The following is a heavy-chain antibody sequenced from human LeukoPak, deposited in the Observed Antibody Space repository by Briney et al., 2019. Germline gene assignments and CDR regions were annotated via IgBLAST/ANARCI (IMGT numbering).Heavy chain of an antibody. CDR3: TRDPIGGAPDYFDY. V-gene: IGHV3-21*01. CDR2: ISSSSSYI. Sequence: GGSLRLSCAASGFTFSNAWMSWVRPAPGKGLEWVSSISSSSSYIYYADSVKGRFTISRDNSKNTLYLQMGSLRAEDTAVYYCTRDPIGGAPDYFDYWGQGTLVTVSS. CDR1: GFTFSNAW. D-gene: IGHD1-26*01. J-gene: IGHJ4*02.